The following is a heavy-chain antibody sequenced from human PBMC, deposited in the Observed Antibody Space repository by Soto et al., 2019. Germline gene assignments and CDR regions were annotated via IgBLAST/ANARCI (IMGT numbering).Heavy chain of an antibody. D-gene: IGHD3-16*02. J-gene: IGHJ4*02. CDR2: INHSGST. Sequence: SETLSLTCAVYGGSFSGYYWSWIRQPPGKGLEWIGEINHSGSTNYNPSLKSRVTISVDTSKNQFSLKLSSVTAADTAVYYCERGGYVWGSYRDFDYWGQGTLVTVSS. CDR1: GGSFSGYY. CDR3: ERGGYVWGSYRDFDY. V-gene: IGHV4-34*01.